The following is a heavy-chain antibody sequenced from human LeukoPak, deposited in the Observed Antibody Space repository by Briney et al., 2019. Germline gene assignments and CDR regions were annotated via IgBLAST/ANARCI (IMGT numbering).Heavy chain of an antibody. V-gene: IGHV4-39*07. J-gene: IGHJ6*03. D-gene: IGHD3-16*02. Sequence: SETLSLTCTVSGGSISSSSYYWGWIRQPPGKGLEWIGSIYYSGSTYYNPSLKSRVTISVDKSKNQFSLKRSSVTAADTAVYYCARSLRGYYYMDVWGKGTTVTVSS. CDR1: GGSISSSSYY. CDR3: ARSLRGYYYMDV. CDR2: IYYSGST.